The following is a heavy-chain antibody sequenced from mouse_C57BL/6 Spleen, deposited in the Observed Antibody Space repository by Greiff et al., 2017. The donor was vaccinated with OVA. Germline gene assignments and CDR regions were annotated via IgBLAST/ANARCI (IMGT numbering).Heavy chain of an antibody. Sequence: VQLQQPGAELVMPGASVKLSCKASGYTFTSYWMHWVKQRPGQGLEWIGEIDPSDSYTNYNQKFKGKSTLTVDKSSSTAYMQLSSLTSEDSAVYYCARGTTVVAGDWYFDVWGTGTTVTVSS. J-gene: IGHJ1*03. CDR3: ARGTTVVAGDWYFDV. CDR1: GYTFTSYW. D-gene: IGHD1-1*01. V-gene: IGHV1-69*01. CDR2: IDPSDSYT.